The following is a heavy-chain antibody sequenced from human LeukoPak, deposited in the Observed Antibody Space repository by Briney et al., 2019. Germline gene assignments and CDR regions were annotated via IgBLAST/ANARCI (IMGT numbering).Heavy chain of an antibody. CDR1: GYTFTSCD. J-gene: IGHJ6*03. CDR3: ASGRTIFYYYMDV. D-gene: IGHD3-3*02. V-gene: IGHV1-2*02. CDR2: INPKRGDT. Sequence: ASVKVSCKASGYTFTSCDINWVRQATGQGLEWMGWINPKRGDTNYAQKFQGRVTMTRDTSISTVYMEVSRLRSDDTAIYYCASGRTIFYYYMDVWGKGTTVTISS.